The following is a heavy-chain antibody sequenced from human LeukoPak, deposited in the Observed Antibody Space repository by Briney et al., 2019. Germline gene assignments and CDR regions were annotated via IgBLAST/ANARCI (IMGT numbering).Heavy chain of an antibody. V-gene: IGHV4-59*01. Sequence: SETLSLTCTVSGGSISNYHWSWIRQPPGKGLEWIGYIYYSGNTNYNPSLKSRVTISVDTSKNQFSLKLSSVTAADTAVYYCARASYSSGWLPFDYWGQGTLVTVSS. CDR1: GGSISNYH. CDR2: IYYSGNT. CDR3: ARASYSSGWLPFDY. D-gene: IGHD6-19*01. J-gene: IGHJ4*02.